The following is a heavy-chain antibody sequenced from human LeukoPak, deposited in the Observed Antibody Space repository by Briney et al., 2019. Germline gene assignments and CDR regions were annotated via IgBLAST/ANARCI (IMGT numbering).Heavy chain of an antibody. CDR3: ARGPLYYYDSSGYWNY. V-gene: IGHV4-34*01. CDR1: GGSFSGYY. Sequence: SETLSLTCAVYGGSFSGYYWSWIRQPPGKGLEWIGEINHSGSTNYNPSLKSRVTISADTSKNQFSPKLSSVTAADTAVYYCARGPLYYYDSSGYWNYWGQGTLVTVSS. CDR2: INHSGST. J-gene: IGHJ4*02. D-gene: IGHD3-22*01.